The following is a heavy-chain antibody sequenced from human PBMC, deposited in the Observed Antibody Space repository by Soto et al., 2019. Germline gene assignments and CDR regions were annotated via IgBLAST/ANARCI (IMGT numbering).Heavy chain of an antibody. J-gene: IGHJ6*02. CDR2: IWYDGSNK. CDR3: ARGGGIVDGGMDV. Sequence: QVQLVESGGGVVQPGRSLRLSCAASGFTFSSYGMHWVRQAPGKGLEGVAVIWYDGSNKYYADSVKGRFTISRDNSKIARYLQMNSLRAEDTAVDYGARGGGIVDGGMDVWGQGTTVTVSS. D-gene: IGHD1-26*01. V-gene: IGHV3-33*01. CDR1: GFTFSSYG.